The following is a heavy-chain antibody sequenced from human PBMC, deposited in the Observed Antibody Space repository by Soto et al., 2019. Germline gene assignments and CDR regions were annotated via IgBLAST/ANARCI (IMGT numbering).Heavy chain of an antibody. J-gene: IGHJ4*02. CDR3: ARVFFWSGYQTLDY. V-gene: IGHV4-4*07. D-gene: IGHD3-3*01. CDR2: IYTSGST. Sequence: TLSLTCTVSGGSISSYYWSWIRQPAGKGLEWIGRIYTSGSTNYNPSLKSRVTMSVDTSKNQFSLKLSSVTAADTAVYYCARVFFWSGYQTLDYWGQGTLVTVSS. CDR1: GGSISSYY.